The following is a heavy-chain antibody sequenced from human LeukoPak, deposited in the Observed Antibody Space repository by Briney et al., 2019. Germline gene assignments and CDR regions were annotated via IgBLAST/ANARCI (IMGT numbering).Heavy chain of an antibody. V-gene: IGHV4-4*02. J-gene: IGHJ5*02. D-gene: IGHD6-25*01. CDR1: GGSISSSNW. CDR2: ITHTGTT. CDR3: ARTPSATNWFDA. Sequence: SETLSLTCAVSGGSISSSNWWSWVRQPPGKGLEWIGEITHTGTTNYNPSLKNRVAISGDTSQNHFSLTLRSVTAADTAVYFCARTPSATNWFDAWGQGTLVTVSS.